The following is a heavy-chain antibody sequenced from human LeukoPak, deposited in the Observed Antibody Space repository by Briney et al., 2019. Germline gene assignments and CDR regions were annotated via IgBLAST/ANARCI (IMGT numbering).Heavy chain of an antibody. CDR3: ARGGYCTNGVCYRPAYFYRYMDV. V-gene: IGHV4-34*01. D-gene: IGHD2-8*01. Sequence: SETLSLTCAVYGGSFSGYYRSWIRQPPGKGLEWIGEINHSGSPNYNPSLKSRVTISVDTSMNQFSLKLSSVTAADTAVYYCARGGYCTNGVCYRPAYFYRYMDVWGKGTTVTVSS. J-gene: IGHJ6*03. CDR1: GGSFSGYY. CDR2: INHSGSP.